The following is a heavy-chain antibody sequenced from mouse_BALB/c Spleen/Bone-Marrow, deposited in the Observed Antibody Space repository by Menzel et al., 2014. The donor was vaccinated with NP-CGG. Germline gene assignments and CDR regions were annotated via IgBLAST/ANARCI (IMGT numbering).Heavy chain of an antibody. CDR3: ARDINYDIYWYFDV. Sequence: EVHLVESGGGLVQPGGSLRLSCATSGFTFXDYYMSWVRQPPGKALEWLGFIRNKAKGYTSENSASVRGRFTTSRDNSQSILYLQMNTLRAEDSATYYCARDINYDIYWYFDVWGAGTTVTVSS. V-gene: IGHV7-3*02. D-gene: IGHD2-4*01. CDR1: GFTFXDYY. J-gene: IGHJ1*01. CDR2: IRNKAKGYTS.